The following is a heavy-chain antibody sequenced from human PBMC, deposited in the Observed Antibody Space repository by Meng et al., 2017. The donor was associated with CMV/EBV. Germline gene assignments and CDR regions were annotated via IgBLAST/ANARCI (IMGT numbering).Heavy chain of an antibody. Sequence: ASVKVSCKASGYTFTSYYMHWVRQAPGQGLEWMGIINPSGGSTSYAQKLQGRVTMTTDTSTSTAYMELRSLRSDDTAVYYCAIVDSRAYPGSYWGQGTLVTVSS. CDR1: GYTFTSYY. CDR3: AIVDSRAYPGSY. CDR2: INPSGGST. D-gene: IGHD3-22*01. J-gene: IGHJ4*02. V-gene: IGHV1-46*01.